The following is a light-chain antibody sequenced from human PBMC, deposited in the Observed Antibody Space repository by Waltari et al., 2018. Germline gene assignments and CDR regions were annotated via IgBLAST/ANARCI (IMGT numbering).Light chain of an antibody. CDR2: LAS. V-gene: IGKV2-28*01. CDR1: QSLLYSNGYNY. J-gene: IGKJ4*01. Sequence: DIVMTQSPLSLSVPPGEPASIPCRSSQSLLYSNGYNYLDWYVQKPGQSPQLLISLASTRASGVPDRFSGSGSATDFTLKISRVGAEDVGIYYCMQILQTPVTFGGGTKVEIK. CDR3: MQILQTPVT.